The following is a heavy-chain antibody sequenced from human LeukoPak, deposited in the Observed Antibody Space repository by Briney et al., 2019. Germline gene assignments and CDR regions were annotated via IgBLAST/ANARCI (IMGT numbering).Heavy chain of an antibody. CDR3: ARLRLRFLEWRPKYYFDY. D-gene: IGHD3-3*01. CDR1: GYTFTGYY. Sequence: ASVKVSCKASGYTFTGYYMHWVRQAPGQGLEWMGWINPNSGGTNYAQKFQDRVTMTRDTSISTAYMELSRLRSDDTAVYYCARLRLRFLEWRPKYYFDYWGQGTLVTVSS. J-gene: IGHJ4*02. V-gene: IGHV1-2*02. CDR2: INPNSGGT.